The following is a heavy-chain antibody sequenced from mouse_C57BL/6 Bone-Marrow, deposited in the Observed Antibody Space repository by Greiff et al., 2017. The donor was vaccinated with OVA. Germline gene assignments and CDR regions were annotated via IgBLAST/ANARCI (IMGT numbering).Heavy chain of an antibody. CDR2: IYPRSGNT. CDR1: GYTFTSYG. Sequence: VQLQQSGAELARPGASVKLSCKASGYTFTSYGISWVKQRTGQGLEWIGEIYPRSGNTYYNEKFKGKATLTADKSSRTAYMELRSLTSEDSAVYFCARGGYYARFAYWGQGTLVTVSA. CDR3: ARGGYYARFAY. V-gene: IGHV1-81*01. J-gene: IGHJ3*01. D-gene: IGHD2-3*01.